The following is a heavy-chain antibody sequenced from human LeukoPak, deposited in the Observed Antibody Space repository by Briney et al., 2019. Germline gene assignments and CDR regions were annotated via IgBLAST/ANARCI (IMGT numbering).Heavy chain of an antibody. J-gene: IGHJ5*02. CDR3: VRAQYGTSYGSTQRFDP. CDR2: TYYRSKWYN. V-gene: IGHV6-1*01. CDR1: GDSVSSNSAT. Sequence: SQTLSHTCVISGDSVSSNSATWNCIRQSPSGGLEWLGRTYYRSKWYNDYAVSVKSRITINADTSTNQFSLQLNSVTPEDTAVYYCVRAQYGTSYGSTQRFDPWGQGTLVTVSS. D-gene: IGHD2-15*01.